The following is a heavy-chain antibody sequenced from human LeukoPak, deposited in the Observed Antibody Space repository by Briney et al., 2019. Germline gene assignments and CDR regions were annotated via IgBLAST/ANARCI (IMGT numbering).Heavy chain of an antibody. V-gene: IGHV4-61*02. D-gene: IGHD3-3*01. J-gene: IGHJ4*02. CDR3: ARNENDFWSGYSAKWVY. CDR1: DDSISSGSYY. Sequence: SETLSLTCTVSDDSISSGSYYWSWIRQPAGKGLEWIGRIYVTGTTNYNLSLKSRVTISINTSKMQFSLKLSSVTAADTAVYYCARNENDFWSGYSAKWVYWGQGTLVTVPS. CDR2: IYVTGTT.